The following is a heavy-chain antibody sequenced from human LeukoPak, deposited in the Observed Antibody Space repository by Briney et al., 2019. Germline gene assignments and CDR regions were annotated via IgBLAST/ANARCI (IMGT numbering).Heavy chain of an antibody. J-gene: IGHJ4*02. CDR3: ARHHGHQFSDSWYLRGSFDY. Sequence: PSETLSLTCAVYGASISALYWGWIRQSPGKGLEWIGYTYYSGRPTYNPSLKSRVTISLATSKNQFSLRVTSVTAADTAIYYCARHHGHQFSDSWYLRGSFDYWGRGILVAVSS. D-gene: IGHD6-13*01. V-gene: IGHV4-59*08. CDR1: GASISALY. CDR2: TYYSGRP.